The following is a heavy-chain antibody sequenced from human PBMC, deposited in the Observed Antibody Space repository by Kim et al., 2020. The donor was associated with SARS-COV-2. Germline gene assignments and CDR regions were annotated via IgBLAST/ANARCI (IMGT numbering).Heavy chain of an antibody. V-gene: IGHV4-59*01. CDR2: IYYSGST. Sequence: SETLSLTCTVSGGSISSYYWSWIRQPPGKGLEWIGYIYYSGSTNYNPSLKSRVTISVDTSKNQFSLKLSSVTAADTAVYYCAREGNDYVWGSYRLGYFDYWGQGTLVTVSS. CDR3: AREGNDYVWGSYRLGYFDY. CDR1: GGSISSYY. J-gene: IGHJ4*02. D-gene: IGHD3-16*02.